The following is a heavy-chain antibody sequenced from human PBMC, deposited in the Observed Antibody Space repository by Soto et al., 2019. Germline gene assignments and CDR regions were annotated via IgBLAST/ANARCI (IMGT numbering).Heavy chain of an antibody. CDR2: INSDGSST. J-gene: IGHJ6*02. D-gene: IGHD3-3*01. V-gene: IGHV3-74*01. CDR1: GFTFSSYW. Sequence: GGSLRLSCAASGFTFSSYWMHWARQAPGKGLVWVSRINSDGSSTSYADSVKGRFTISRDNAKNTLYLQMNSLRAEDTAVYYCARDMAYYDFWSGYGLMLGTYYYGMDVWGQGTTVTVSS. CDR3: ARDMAYYDFWSGYGLMLGTYYYGMDV.